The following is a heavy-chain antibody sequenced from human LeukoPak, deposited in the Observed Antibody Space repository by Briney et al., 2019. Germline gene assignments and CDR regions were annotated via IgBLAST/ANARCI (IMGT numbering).Heavy chain of an antibody. CDR2: IYHSGST. D-gene: IGHD2-2*01. CDR1: GVSISSSNW. V-gene: IGHV4-4*02. Sequence: KPSGTLSLTCAVSGVSISSSNWWSWVRQPPGKGLEWIGEIYHSGSTNYNPSLKSRVTISVDKSKNQFSLKLSSVTAADTAIYYCARRGYCSSSTCAFDLWGQGALVTVSS. CDR3: ARRGYCSSSTCAFDL. J-gene: IGHJ4*02.